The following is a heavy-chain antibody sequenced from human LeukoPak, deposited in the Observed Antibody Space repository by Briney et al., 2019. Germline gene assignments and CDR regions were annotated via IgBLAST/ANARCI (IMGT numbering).Heavy chain of an antibody. CDR2: IYHSGST. CDR1: GYSISSGYY. D-gene: IGHD6-13*01. Sequence: SETLSLTCTVSGYSISSGYYWGWIRQPPGKGLEWIGSIYHSGSTYYNPSLKSRVTISVDASKNQFSLKLSSVTAADTAVYYCARDIAGWGQGTLVTVSS. CDR3: ARDIAG. V-gene: IGHV4-38-2*02. J-gene: IGHJ4*02.